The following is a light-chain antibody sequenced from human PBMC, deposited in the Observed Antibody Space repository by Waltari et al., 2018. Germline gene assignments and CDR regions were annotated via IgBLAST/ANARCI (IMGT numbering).Light chain of an antibody. CDR2: EVR. Sequence: QSALTQPASVSGSPGQSITISCPGSSNDVGTYNYVSWYQQHPGKAPKLIIFEVRHRPSGVSNRFSASKSGNKAPLTISGLQTEDEADYYCSSYTSSSTLVFGGGTKVTVL. CDR1: SNDVGTYNY. CDR3: SSYTSSSTLV. V-gene: IGLV2-14*01. J-gene: IGLJ2*01.